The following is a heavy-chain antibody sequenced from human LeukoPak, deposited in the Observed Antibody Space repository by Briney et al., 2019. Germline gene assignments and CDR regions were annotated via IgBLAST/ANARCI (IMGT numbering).Heavy chain of an antibody. J-gene: IGHJ6*03. Sequence: GRSLRLSCAASGFTFSSYGMHWVRQAPGKGLEWVAVIWYDGSNKYYADSVKGRFTISRDNSKNTLYLQMNSLRAEDTAVDYCARDYDSSGYSKHYYYYYMDVWGKGTTVTVSS. D-gene: IGHD3-22*01. CDR1: GFTFSSYG. CDR3: ARDYDSSGYSKHYYYYYMDV. CDR2: IWYDGSNK. V-gene: IGHV3-33*01.